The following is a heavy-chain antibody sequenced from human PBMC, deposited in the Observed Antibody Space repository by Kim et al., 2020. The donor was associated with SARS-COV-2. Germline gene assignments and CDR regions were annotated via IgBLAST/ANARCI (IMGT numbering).Heavy chain of an antibody. CDR3: TRDRGLRYFDWLPD. V-gene: IGHV3-49*03. J-gene: IGHJ4*02. CDR1: GFTFGDYA. CDR2: IRSKAYGGTT. D-gene: IGHD3-9*01. Sequence: GGSLRLSCTASGFTFGDYAMSWFRQAPGKGLEWVGFIRSKAYGGTTEYAASVKGRFTISRDDSKSIAYLQMNSLKTEDTAVYYCTRDRGLRYFDWLPDWGQGTLVTVSS.